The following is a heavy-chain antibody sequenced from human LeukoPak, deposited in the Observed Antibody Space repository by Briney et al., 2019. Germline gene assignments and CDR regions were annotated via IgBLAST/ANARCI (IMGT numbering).Heavy chain of an antibody. CDR1: GFTFSSYA. Sequence: SGGSLRLSCGASGFTFSSYAMHWVRQAPGKGLEWVAFIRYDGSNKYYADSVKGRFTISRDNSKNTLYLQMNSLRAEDTAVYYCAKDEDMDVLWFGETLFDYWGQGTLVTVSS. CDR2: IRYDGSNK. V-gene: IGHV3-30*02. J-gene: IGHJ4*02. D-gene: IGHD3-10*01. CDR3: AKDEDMDVLWFGETLFDY.